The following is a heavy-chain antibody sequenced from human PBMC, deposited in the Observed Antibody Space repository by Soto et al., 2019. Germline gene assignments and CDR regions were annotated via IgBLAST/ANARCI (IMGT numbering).Heavy chain of an antibody. J-gene: IGHJ6*02. V-gene: IGHV1-69*13. CDR1: GGTFSSYA. CDR3: ARVVPAAMGYYYGMDV. CDR2: IIPIFGTA. Sequence: SVKVSCKASGGTFSSYAISWVRQAPGQGLEWMGGIIPIFGTANYAQKFQGRVTITADESTSTAYMELSSLRSEDTAVYYCARVVPAAMGYYYGMDVWGQGTTVTVSS. D-gene: IGHD2-2*01.